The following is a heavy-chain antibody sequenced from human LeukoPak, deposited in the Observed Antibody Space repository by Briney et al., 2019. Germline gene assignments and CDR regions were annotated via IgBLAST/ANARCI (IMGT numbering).Heavy chain of an antibody. Sequence: PSETLSLTCTVSGGSISSSSYYWGWIRQPPGKGLEWIGSIYYSGSTYYDPSLKSRVTISVDTSKNQFSLKLSSVTAADTAVYYCARGGLGARGDLDYWGQGTLVTVSS. J-gene: IGHJ4*02. V-gene: IGHV4-39*01. CDR3: ARGGLGARGDLDY. CDR1: GGSISSSSYY. CDR2: IYYSGST. D-gene: IGHD3-10*01.